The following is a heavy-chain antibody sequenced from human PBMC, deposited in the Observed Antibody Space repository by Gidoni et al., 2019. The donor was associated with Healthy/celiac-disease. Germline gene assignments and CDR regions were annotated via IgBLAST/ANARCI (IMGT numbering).Heavy chain of an antibody. V-gene: IGHV2-70*01. Sequence: QVTLRESGPALVKPTQTLTLTCTFSGFSLSTSGMCVSWIRQPPGKALEWLALIDWDDDKYYSTSLKTRLTISKDTSKNQVVLTMTNMDPVDTATYYCARTGFSGGSCYSYAFDIWGQGTMVTVSS. CDR3: ARTGFSGGSCYSYAFDI. CDR1: GFSLSTSGMC. CDR2: IDWDDDK. J-gene: IGHJ3*02. D-gene: IGHD2-15*01.